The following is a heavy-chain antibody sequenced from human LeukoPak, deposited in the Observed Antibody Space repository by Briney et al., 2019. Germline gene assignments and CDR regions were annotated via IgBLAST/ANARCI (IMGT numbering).Heavy chain of an antibody. V-gene: IGHV3-74*01. J-gene: IGHJ4*02. Sequence: GGSLRLSCADSGFSLSKYLMHWVRQAPGKGLVWVSRISTDGTSTTYADLVKGRFTISRDNAKNTLYRQMNSLRAEDTAVYYCASESSDILRGGFEYWGQGVLVTVSS. D-gene: IGHD3-9*01. CDR1: GFSLSKYL. CDR3: ASESSDILRGGFEY. CDR2: ISTDGTST.